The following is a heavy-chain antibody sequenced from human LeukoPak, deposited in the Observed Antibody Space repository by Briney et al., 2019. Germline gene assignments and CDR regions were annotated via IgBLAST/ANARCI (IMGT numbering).Heavy chain of an antibody. CDR3: ARLGYSYDHYYYYYGMDV. D-gene: IGHD5-18*01. J-gene: IGHJ6*02. CDR1: GFTVSSNY. V-gene: IGHV3-30-3*01. CDR2: ISYDGTNK. Sequence: GGSLRLSCAASGFTVSSNYMSWVRQAPGKGLEWVAVISYDGTNKFFADSVKGRFTISRDNSKNTLYLQMNSLRAEDTAVYYCARLGYSYDHYYYYYGMDVWGQGTTVTVSS.